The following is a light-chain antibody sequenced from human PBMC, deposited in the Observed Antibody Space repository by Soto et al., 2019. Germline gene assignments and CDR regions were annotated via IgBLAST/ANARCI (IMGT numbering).Light chain of an antibody. J-gene: IGKJ2*02. CDR1: QGISGY. CDR2: AAS. CDR3: QQSYSNLRT. V-gene: IGKV1-39*01. Sequence: DIQMTQSPSSLSAYVGDRVTISCRPSQGISGYLNWYQQKPGKAPKLLIYAASSLQRGVPSRFSGSGSGTACTPTLSSLQPEDFATYYCQQSYSNLRTFGQGTKLEIK.